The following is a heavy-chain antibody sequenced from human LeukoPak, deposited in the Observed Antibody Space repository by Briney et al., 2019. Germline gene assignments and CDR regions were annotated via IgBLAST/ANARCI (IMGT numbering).Heavy chain of an antibody. J-gene: IGHJ2*01. Sequence: GSLRLSCAASGFTFSSYGMHWVRQAPGKGLEWVAFIRYDGSNKYYADSVKGRFTISRDNSKNTLYLQMNSLRAEDTAVYYCATRVDTAMIGDWYFDLWGRGTLVTVSS. CDR2: IRYDGSNK. V-gene: IGHV3-30*02. CDR1: GFTFSSYG. D-gene: IGHD5-18*01. CDR3: ATRVDTAMIGDWYFDL.